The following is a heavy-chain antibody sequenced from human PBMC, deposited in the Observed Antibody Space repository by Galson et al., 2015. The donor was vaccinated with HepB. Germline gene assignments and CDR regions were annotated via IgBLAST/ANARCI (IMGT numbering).Heavy chain of an antibody. Sequence: SLRLSCAASGFTFSSNAMHWVRQAPGKGLEWVAVVSYDGSKKYYADSVKGRFTIPRDNSKNTLYLQMNSLRAEDTAVYYCARDKVVAFFDYWGQGTLVTVSS. CDR3: ARDKVVAFFDY. CDR1: GFTFSSNA. D-gene: IGHD2-15*01. V-gene: IGHV3-30-3*01. CDR2: VSYDGSKK. J-gene: IGHJ4*02.